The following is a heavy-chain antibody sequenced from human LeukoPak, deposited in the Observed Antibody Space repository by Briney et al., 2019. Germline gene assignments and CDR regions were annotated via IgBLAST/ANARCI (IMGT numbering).Heavy chain of an antibody. D-gene: IGHD4-17*01. V-gene: IGHV4-59*11. CDR1: GGSISGHY. J-gene: IGHJ5*02. CDR3: ARVPTVTYAQFDP. CDR2: IHYSGRP. Sequence: PSETLPLTCTVSGGSISGHYWTWIRQPPGKGLEWIGQIHYSGRPDYNPSLKSRVTISLDTSKKQLSLKVNSVTAADTAVYFCARVPTVTYAQFDPWGQGILVTVSS.